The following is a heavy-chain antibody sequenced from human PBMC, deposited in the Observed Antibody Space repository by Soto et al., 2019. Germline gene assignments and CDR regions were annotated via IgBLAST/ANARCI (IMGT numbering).Heavy chain of an antibody. CDR3: TRKTPPTGMEV. J-gene: IGHJ6*02. V-gene: IGHV3-13*01. Sequence: EVQLVESGGGLVQPGGSLRLSCAASGFNLSSYDIHWVRQATGEGLAWVSGIGSGGDTHYADSVKGRFIISREDGKNSLYLQMNNLRVGDTAVYYCTRKTPPTGMEVWGQGATVTVSS. D-gene: IGHD3-9*01. CDR2: IGSGGDT. CDR1: GFNLSSYD.